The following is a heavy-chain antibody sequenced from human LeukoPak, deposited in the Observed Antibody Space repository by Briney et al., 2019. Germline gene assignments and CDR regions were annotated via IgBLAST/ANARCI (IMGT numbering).Heavy chain of an antibody. Sequence: GGSLRLSCAAFGFTFSDHAMDWVRQAPGEGLEWVARCRGKTNSYSTVYAASVNGRFTISRDDSKNSLYLQMTSLRAEDTAVYYCAKGYFGELLFDYWGQGTLVSVSS. CDR2: CRGKTNSYST. J-gene: IGHJ4*02. CDR1: GFTFSDHA. D-gene: IGHD3-10*01. CDR3: AKGYFGELLFDY. V-gene: IGHV3-72*01.